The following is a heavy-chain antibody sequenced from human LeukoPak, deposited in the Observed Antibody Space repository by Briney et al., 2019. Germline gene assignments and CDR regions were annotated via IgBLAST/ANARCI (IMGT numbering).Heavy chain of an antibody. D-gene: IGHD3-10*01. Sequence: RPSEILSLTCAVYGGSFSGYYWSWIRQPPGKGLEWIGEINHSGSTNYNPSLKSRVTISVDTSKNQFSLKLSSVTAADTAVYYCARGSGSYYNRYYFDYWGQGTLVTVSS. V-gene: IGHV4-34*01. CDR3: ARGSGSYYNRYYFDY. CDR2: INHSGST. J-gene: IGHJ4*02. CDR1: GGSFSGYY.